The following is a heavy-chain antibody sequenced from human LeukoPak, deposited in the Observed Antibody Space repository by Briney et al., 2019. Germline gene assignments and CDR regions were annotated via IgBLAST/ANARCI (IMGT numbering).Heavy chain of an antibody. Sequence: GGSLRLSCAASGFTFSSYAMHWVRQAPGKGLEYVSAISSNGGSTYYANSVKGRFTISRDNAKNTLYLQMNSLRAEDTAVYYCARGVGDYVWGSYRYSPDYWGQGTLVTVSS. CDR1: GFTFSSYA. D-gene: IGHD3-16*02. CDR3: ARGVGDYVWGSYRYSPDY. V-gene: IGHV3-64*01. J-gene: IGHJ4*02. CDR2: ISSNGGST.